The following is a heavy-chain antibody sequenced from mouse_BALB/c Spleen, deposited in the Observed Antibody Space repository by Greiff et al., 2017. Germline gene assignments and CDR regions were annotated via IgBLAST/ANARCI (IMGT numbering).Heavy chain of an antibody. CDR2: INSNGGST. V-gene: IGHV5-6-3*01. Sequence: EVQLVESGGGLVQPGGSLKLSCAASGFTFSSYGMSWVRQTPDKRLELVATINSNGGSTYYPDSVKGRFTISRDNAKNTLYLQMSSLKSEDTAMYYCARDRGVPFAYWGQGTLVTVSA. CDR3: ARDRGVPFAY. D-gene: IGHD3-1*01. CDR1: GFTFSSYG. J-gene: IGHJ3*01.